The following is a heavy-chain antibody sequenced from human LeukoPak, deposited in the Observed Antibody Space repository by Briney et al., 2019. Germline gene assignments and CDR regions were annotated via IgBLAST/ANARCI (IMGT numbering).Heavy chain of an antibody. CDR2: ITSSGSNI. CDR1: GFTFRSYS. V-gene: IGHV3-48*01. Sequence: PGGSLRLSCAASGFTFRSYSMNWVRQAPGKGLEWVSYITSSGSNIYYTDSVKDRFTISRGNAKNSLYPQMNSLRAEDTAVYYCARDRRDYYDSTGYPNYYYYMDVWGKGTTVTVSS. D-gene: IGHD3-22*01. J-gene: IGHJ6*03. CDR3: ARDRRDYYDSTGYPNYYYYMDV.